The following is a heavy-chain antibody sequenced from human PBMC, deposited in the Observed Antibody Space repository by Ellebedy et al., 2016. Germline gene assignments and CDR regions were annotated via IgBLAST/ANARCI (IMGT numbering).Heavy chain of an antibody. J-gene: IGHJ4*02. V-gene: IGHV1-18*01. D-gene: IGHD2-2*01. CDR1: GYTFTSYG. CDR3: ARGMYQLLPDDS. Sequence: ASVKVSXXASGYTFTSYGISWVRQAPGQGLEWMGWISAYNGNTNYAQKLQGRVTMTRDTSIGTAYMELSSLTSEDTAIYYCARGMYQLLPDDSWGQGTLVTVSS. CDR2: ISAYNGNT.